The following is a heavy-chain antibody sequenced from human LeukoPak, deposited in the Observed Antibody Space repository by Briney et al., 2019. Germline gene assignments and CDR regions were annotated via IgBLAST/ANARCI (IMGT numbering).Heavy chain of an antibody. CDR2: MSYDGSNK. J-gene: IGHJ6*02. D-gene: IGHD1-26*01. CDR1: GFTFSSYA. V-gene: IGHV3-30-3*01. Sequence: GGSLRLSCAASGFTFSSYAMHWVRQAPGKGLEWVAVMSYDGSNKYYADSVKGRFTISRDNSRNTLYLQMSSLRAEDTAVYYCARDSIVGATDYYYGMDVWGQGTTVTVSS. CDR3: ARDSIVGATDYYYGMDV.